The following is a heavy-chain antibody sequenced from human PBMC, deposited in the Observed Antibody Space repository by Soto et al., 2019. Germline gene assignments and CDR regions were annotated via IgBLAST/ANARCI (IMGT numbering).Heavy chain of an antibody. CDR1: GYTFTGYY. V-gene: IGHV1-2*02. CDR3: ARDGKGITRDYYYCYGMDV. D-gene: IGHD1-20*01. CDR2: INPNSGGT. Sequence: GASVEVSCKASGYTFTGYYIHWVRQAPGQGLEWMGWINPNSGGTNYAQKFQGRVTMTRDTSISTAYMELSRLRSDDTAVYYCARDGKGITRDYYYCYGMDVWGQGPRITVSS. J-gene: IGHJ6*02.